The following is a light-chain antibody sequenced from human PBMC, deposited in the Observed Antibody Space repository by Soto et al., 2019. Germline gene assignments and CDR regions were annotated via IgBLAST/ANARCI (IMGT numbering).Light chain of an antibody. Sequence: EIVLTQSPDTLSLSPGERATLSCRASQNIRSTYLAWYQQRPGQPPRLVIYDVSSRATGIPDRFSGSGSGTDFTLTISRVGPEDFEVYYCQQYGDSPRTFGKGTKVDIX. CDR2: DVS. CDR1: QNIRSTY. J-gene: IGKJ1*01. CDR3: QQYGDSPRT. V-gene: IGKV3-20*01.